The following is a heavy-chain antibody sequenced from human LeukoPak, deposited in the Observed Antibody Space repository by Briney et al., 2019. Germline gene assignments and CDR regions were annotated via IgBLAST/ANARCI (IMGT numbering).Heavy chain of an antibody. J-gene: IGHJ4*02. CDR2: ISAYNGNT. V-gene: IGHV1-18*01. D-gene: IGHD2-15*01. CDR3: ARGTPEILGYCSGGSCYSDY. Sequence: VASVKVSCKASGYTFTSYGISWVRQAPGQGLEWMGWISAYNGNTNYAQKLQGRVTMTTDTSTSTAYMELRSLRSDDTAVYYCARGTPEILGYCSGGSCYSDYWGQGTLVTVSS. CDR1: GYTFTSYG.